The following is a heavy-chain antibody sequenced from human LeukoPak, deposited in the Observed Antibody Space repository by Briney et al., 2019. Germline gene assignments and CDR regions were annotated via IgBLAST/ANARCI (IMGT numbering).Heavy chain of an antibody. CDR3: ARGGGEVWFGEFYYYYYMDV. CDR2: IYYSGST. CDR1: GGSISSSSYY. Sequence: SETLSLTCTVSGGSISSSSYYWGWIRQPPGKGLEWIGSIYYSGSTYYNPSLKSRVTISVDTSKNQFSLKLSSVTAADTAVYYCARGGGEVWFGEFYYYYYMDVWGKGTTVTISS. V-gene: IGHV4-39*07. D-gene: IGHD3-10*01. J-gene: IGHJ6*03.